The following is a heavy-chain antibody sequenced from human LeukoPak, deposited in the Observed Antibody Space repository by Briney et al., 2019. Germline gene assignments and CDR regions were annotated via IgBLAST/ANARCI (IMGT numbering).Heavy chain of an antibody. CDR1: GYTFTSYY. J-gene: IGHJ4*02. CDR3: ARGGGYYDFWSGYYPVDY. V-gene: IGHV1-46*03. D-gene: IGHD3-3*01. Sequence: ASVKVSCKASGYTFTSYYMHWVRQAPGQGLEWMGIINPSGGSTSYAQKFQGRVTMTRDTSTSTVYMELRSLRSEDTAVYYCARGGGYYDFWSGYYPVDYWGQGTLVTVSS. CDR2: INPSGGST.